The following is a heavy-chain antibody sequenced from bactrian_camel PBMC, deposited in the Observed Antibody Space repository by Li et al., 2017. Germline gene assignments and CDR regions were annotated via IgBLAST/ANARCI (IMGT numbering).Heavy chain of an antibody. J-gene: IGHJ4*01. CDR2: ISSDGST. CDR3: AAEGYDGSCRVGGQFDY. D-gene: IGHD6*01. CDR1: GFTFEDVG. V-gene: IGHV3S55*01. Sequence: HVQLVESGGGSVQAGGSLKLSCTASGFTFEDVGMGWYRQARENECELVATISSDGSTNSADSVKGRFTISRDNTKNMLYLQMNNLKPEDTGMYYCAAEGYDGSCRVGGQFDYWGQGTQVTVS.